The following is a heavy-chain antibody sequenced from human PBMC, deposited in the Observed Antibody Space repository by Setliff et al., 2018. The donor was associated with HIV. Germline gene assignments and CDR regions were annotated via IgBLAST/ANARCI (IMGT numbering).Heavy chain of an antibody. D-gene: IGHD2-21*01. J-gene: IGHJ3*02. CDR3: AKDLMWAFDI. CDR2: ISGSGANP. CDR1: GFGFSSAY. V-gene: IGHV3-23*01. Sequence: PGGSLRLSCAASGFGFSSAYMNWVRQAPGKGLEWVSGISGSGANPYNADFVEGRFTVSRDNSKNTLYLQLNSLRAEDTAVYYCAKDLMWAFDIWGQGTMVTVSS.